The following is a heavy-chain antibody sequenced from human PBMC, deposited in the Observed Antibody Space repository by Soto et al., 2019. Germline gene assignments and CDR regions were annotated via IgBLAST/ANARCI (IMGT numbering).Heavy chain of an antibody. Sequence: EVHLLESGGGLVQPGGSLRLSCAASGFTFSSYAMSWVRQAPGKGLEWLSGVSGSGGTSFHANSVKGRFTISRDNSKNTRYIQLTSLSVDETAVYYCARRPYSGSGSYYGGPCDDGGQGTLVTVPT. J-gene: IGHJ4*02. V-gene: IGHV3-23*01. CDR2: VSGSGGTS. CDR3: ARRPYSGSGSYYGGPCDD. D-gene: IGHD3-10*01. CDR1: GFTFSSYA.